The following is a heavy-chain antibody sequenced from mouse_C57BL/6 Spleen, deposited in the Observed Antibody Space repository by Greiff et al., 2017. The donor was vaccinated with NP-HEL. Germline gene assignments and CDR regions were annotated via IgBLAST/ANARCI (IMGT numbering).Heavy chain of an antibody. Sequence: QVHVKQSGAELVKPGASVKMSCKASGYTFTTYPIEWMKQNHGKSLEWIGNFHPYNDDTKYNEKFKGKATLTVEKSSSTVYLELSRLTSDDSAVYYCARNYGSSRGFDYWGQGTTLTVSS. D-gene: IGHD1-1*01. CDR2: FHPYNDDT. CDR1: GYTFTTYP. CDR3: ARNYGSSRGFDY. V-gene: IGHV1-47*01. J-gene: IGHJ2*01.